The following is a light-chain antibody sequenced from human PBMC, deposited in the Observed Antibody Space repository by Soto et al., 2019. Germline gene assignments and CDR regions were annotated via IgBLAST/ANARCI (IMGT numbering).Light chain of an antibody. Sequence: QSVLTQPPSVSGAPGQRVTISCTGTSSNLGADYDVHWYQQLSRAPKVLIYSNYQRPSGVPDRFSGSKSGTSASLAISGLQSEDEADYYCAAWDDRLSDLLFGGGTKVTVL. CDR2: SNY. J-gene: IGLJ2*01. CDR1: SSNLGADYD. CDR3: AAWDDRLSDLL. V-gene: IGLV1-44*01.